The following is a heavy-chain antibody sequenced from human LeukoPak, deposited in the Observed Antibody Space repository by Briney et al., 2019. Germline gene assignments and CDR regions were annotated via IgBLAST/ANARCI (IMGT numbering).Heavy chain of an antibody. D-gene: IGHD6-6*01. V-gene: IGHV3-74*01. CDR1: GFTFRNYW. CDR2: INGDGTST. Sequence: GGSLRLSCAASGFTFRNYWMHWVRQVPGKGLVWVSRINGDGTSTSYADPVKGRVTISRDNAKNTLYLQVNSLSPEDAAVYYCATDIGYTISSWGQGTLVIVSS. CDR3: ATDIGYTISS. J-gene: IGHJ4*02.